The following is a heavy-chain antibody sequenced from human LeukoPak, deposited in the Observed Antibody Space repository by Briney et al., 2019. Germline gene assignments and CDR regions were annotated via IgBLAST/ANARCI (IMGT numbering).Heavy chain of an antibody. D-gene: IGHD6-19*01. CDR1: GFTVSSNY. V-gene: IGHV3-53*01. CDR2: IYSGGST. CDR3: ARSRRQWLDFDY. Sequence: GGSLTLSCAASGFTVSSNYMSWVRHPPRKGLEWVSVIYSGGSTYYPDSVKGRFTISRDNSKNTLYLQMHSLRAEDTAVYYCARSRRQWLDFDYWGQGTLVTVSS. J-gene: IGHJ4*02.